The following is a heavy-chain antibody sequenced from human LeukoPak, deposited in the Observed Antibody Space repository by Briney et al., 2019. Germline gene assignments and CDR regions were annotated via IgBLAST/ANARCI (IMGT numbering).Heavy chain of an antibody. D-gene: IGHD3-22*01. CDR1: GGSFSGYY. V-gene: IGHV4-34*01. CDR2: INHSGST. CDR3: AREKGAYYYDSNWFDP. Sequence: SETLSLTCAVYGGSFSGYYWSWIRQPPGKGLEWIGEINHSGSTNYNPSLKSRVTISVDTSKNRFSLKLSSVTAADTAVYYCAREKGAYYYDSNWFDPWGQGTLVTVSS. J-gene: IGHJ5*02.